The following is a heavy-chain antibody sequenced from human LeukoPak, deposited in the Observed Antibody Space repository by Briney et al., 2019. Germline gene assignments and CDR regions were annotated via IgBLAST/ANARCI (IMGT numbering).Heavy chain of an antibody. D-gene: IGHD6-13*01. CDR2: ISSSSSTI. V-gene: IGHV3-48*01. CDR1: GFTFSSYS. J-gene: IGHJ4*02. CDR3: ASPPYSSSWYSPANLGY. Sequence: GGSLRLSCAASGFTFSSYSMNWVRQAPGKGLEWVSYISSSSSTIYYADSVKGRFTISRDNAKNSLYLQMNSLRAEDTAVCYCASPPYSSSWYSPANLGYWGQGTLVTVSS.